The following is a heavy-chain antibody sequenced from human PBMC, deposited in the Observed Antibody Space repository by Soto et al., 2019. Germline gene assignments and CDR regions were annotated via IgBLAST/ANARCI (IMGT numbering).Heavy chain of an antibody. D-gene: IGHD2-15*01. J-gene: IGHJ4*02. V-gene: IGHV4-39*01. CDR1: GGSITIDNYY. Sequence: QLQLQESGPGLVKPSETLSLNGSVSGGSITIDNYYWGWIRQPPGKALEWIATIYYTGTTYYSPHLKNRATISMDTSKNQFSLRLTSVTAADTAVYYCARIFGSFDDHGADWGQGFLVTVSS. CDR3: ARIFGSFDDHGAD. CDR2: IYYTGTT.